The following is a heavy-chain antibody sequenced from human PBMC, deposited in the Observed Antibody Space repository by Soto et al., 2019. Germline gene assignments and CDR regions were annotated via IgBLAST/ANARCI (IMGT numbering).Heavy chain of an antibody. Sequence: QITLRESGPTLVKPTQTLTLTCTFSGFSLSTSGVGVGWIRQPPGKALEWLVFIYWDDDKRYSPSLRSRLAITKDTSKNQVVLTMTNVDPMDTATYFCAHRRTGVSQWYYGDFYYWVQGTLVTVSS. J-gene: IGHJ4*02. D-gene: IGHD6-19*01. CDR3: AHRRTGVSQWYYGDFYY. CDR2: IYWDDDK. V-gene: IGHV2-5*02. CDR1: GFSLSTSGVG.